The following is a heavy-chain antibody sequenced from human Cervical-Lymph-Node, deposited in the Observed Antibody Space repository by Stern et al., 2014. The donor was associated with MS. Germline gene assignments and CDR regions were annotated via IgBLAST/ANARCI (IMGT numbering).Heavy chain of an antibody. Sequence: VQLVQSGGGLVQPGGSLRLSCAASGFTFSSHWMTWVRQVPGKGLEWVANINQAGSEKYYVDSVKGRFTTSRDNVKNSLYLEMSSLRAEDTAVYYCARRIVPSRIAPRTVDYWGQGALVTVSS. CDR2: INQAGSEK. V-gene: IGHV3-7*01. CDR1: GFTFSSHW. J-gene: IGHJ4*02. CDR3: ARRIVPSRIAPRTVDY. D-gene: IGHD1-26*01.